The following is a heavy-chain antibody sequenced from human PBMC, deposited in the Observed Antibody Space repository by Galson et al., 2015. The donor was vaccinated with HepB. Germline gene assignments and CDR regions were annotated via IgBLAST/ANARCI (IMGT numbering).Heavy chain of an antibody. Sequence: SLRLSCAASGFTVSDTYMNWVRQAPGKGLEWVSVIYRGGSTYYADSVKGRFTISRDNSKNTLYLQMNSLRADNPAVYYCAREPPRDTGDIYYFDYWGQGTLVTVSS. J-gene: IGHJ4*02. V-gene: IGHV3-53*01. D-gene: IGHD7-27*01. CDR3: AREPPRDTGDIYYFDY. CDR1: GFTVSDTY. CDR2: IYRGGST.